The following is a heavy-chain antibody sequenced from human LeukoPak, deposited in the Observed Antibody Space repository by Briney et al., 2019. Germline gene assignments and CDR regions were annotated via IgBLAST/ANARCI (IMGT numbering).Heavy chain of an antibody. CDR3: AKRGGDDGWGAFDF. V-gene: IGHV3-23*01. CDR2: IGGGGGNI. J-gene: IGHJ3*01. CDR1: GFTFNTCA. D-gene: IGHD3-16*01. Sequence: GGSLRLSCAASGFTFNTCAMNWVRQAPGKGLEWVSTIGGGGGNIYYADSVRGQFAISRDNSKNTLYLQMSSLRVDDTAVYYCAKRGGDDGWGAFDFWGQGTMITVSS.